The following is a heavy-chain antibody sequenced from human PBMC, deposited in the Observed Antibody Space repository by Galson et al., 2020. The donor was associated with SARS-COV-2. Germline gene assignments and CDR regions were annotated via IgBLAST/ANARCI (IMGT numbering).Heavy chain of an antibody. D-gene: IGHD3-10*01. CDR2: ISYDGSNK. Sequence: GSLRLSCAASGFTFSSYAMHWVRQAPGKGLEWVAVISYDGSNKYYADSVKGRFTISRDNSKNTLYLQMNSLRAEDTAVYYCARVFGAPQTQLWFGELYLGPSDYWGQGTLVTVSS. V-gene: IGHV3-30*01. CDR3: ARVFGAPQTQLWFGELYLGPSDY. J-gene: IGHJ4*02. CDR1: GFTFSSYA.